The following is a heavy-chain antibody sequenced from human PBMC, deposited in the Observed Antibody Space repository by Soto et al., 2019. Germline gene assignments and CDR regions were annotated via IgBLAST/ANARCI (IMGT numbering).Heavy chain of an antibody. V-gene: IGHV1-18*01. D-gene: IGHD4-17*01. CDR1: GYTFTSYG. J-gene: IGHJ4*02. CDR3: ARALHDYGGRKMIDY. CDR2: ISAYNGNT. Sequence: ASVKVSCKASGYTFTSYGISWVRQAPGQGLEWMGWISAYNGNTNYAQKLQGRVTMTTDTSTSTAYMELRSLRSDDTAVYYCARALHDYGGRKMIDYWGQGTLVTVSS.